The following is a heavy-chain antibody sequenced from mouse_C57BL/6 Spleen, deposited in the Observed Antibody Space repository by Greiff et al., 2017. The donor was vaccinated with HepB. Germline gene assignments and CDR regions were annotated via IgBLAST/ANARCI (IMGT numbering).Heavy chain of an antibody. V-gene: IGHV3-6*01. CDR3: ASHYDYDGSFDY. J-gene: IGHJ2*01. CDR1: GYSITSGYY. Sequence: DVQLQESGPGLVKPSQSLSLTCSVTGYSITSGYYWNWIRQFPGNKLEWMGYISYDGSNNYNPSLKNRISITRDTSKNQFFLKLNSVTTEDTATYYCASHYDYDGSFDYWGQGTTLTVSS. CDR2: ISYDGSN. D-gene: IGHD2-4*01.